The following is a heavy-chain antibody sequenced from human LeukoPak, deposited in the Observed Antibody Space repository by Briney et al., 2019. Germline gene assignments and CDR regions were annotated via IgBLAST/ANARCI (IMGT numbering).Heavy chain of an antibody. CDR1: GYAFSVCY. J-gene: IGHJ4*02. D-gene: IGHD6-13*01. CDR2: INPNSGGT. Sequence: GASVKVSCKASGYAFSVCYMHWVRQAPGQGLEWMGWINPNSGGTSYAQKFQGRVTMTRDTSISTAYMELSRLRSDDTAMYYCARGRRSWYYFDYWGQGTLVTVSS. V-gene: IGHV1-2*02. CDR3: ARGRRSWYYFDY.